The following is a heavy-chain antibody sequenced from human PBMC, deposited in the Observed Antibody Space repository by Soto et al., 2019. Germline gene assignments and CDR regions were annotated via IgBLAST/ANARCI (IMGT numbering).Heavy chain of an antibody. J-gene: IGHJ6*03. CDR1: GFTFSSYG. CDR2: ICYDGSNK. CDR3: ARDRVCSGGSCYSGGRAFYYYYMDV. D-gene: IGHD2-15*01. Sequence: GGALRLSFAASGFTFSSYGMHWVRPAPGKGVGGVAVICYDGSNKYYADSVKGRFTISRDNSKNTLYLQMNSLRAEDTAVYYCARDRVCSGGSCYSGGRAFYYYYMDVWGKGTTVTVS. V-gene: IGHV3-33*01.